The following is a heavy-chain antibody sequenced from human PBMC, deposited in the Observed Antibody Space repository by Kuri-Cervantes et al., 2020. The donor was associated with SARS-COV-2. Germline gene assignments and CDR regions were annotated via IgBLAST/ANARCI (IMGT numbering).Heavy chain of an antibody. Sequence: GESLKISCAASGFTFSNYGMNWVRQAPGKGLEWLSYISNNDYTIYYADSVKGRFTISRDNAKNSLYLQMNSLRDEDTAVYYCARDGGLSAVVIDFDYWGQGTLVTVSS. V-gene: IGHV3-48*02. CDR3: ARDGGLSAVVIDFDY. CDR1: GFTFSNYG. D-gene: IGHD3-22*01. J-gene: IGHJ4*02. CDR2: ISNNDYTI.